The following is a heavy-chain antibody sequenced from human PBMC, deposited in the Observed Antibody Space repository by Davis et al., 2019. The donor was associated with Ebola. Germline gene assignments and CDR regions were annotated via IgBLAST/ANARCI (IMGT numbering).Heavy chain of an antibody. Sequence: ASVKVSCKASGYTFTGYYMHWVRQAPGQRLEWMGWINAGNGDTKYSQKFQGRVTMTRDTSTSTVYMELSSLRSEDTAVYYCARVRALHYFDYWGQGTLVTVSS. CDR3: ARVRALHYFDY. CDR1: GYTFTGYY. CDR2: INAGNGDT. J-gene: IGHJ4*02. V-gene: IGHV1/OR15-3*02.